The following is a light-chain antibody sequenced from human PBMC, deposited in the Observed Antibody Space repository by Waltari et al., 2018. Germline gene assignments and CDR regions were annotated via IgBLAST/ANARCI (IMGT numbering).Light chain of an antibody. CDR3: QHYVNLPVT. V-gene: IGKV3-20*01. CDR2: AAS. Sequence: EIVLTQSPGTLSLSPGERATLSCRARQSVSRALALYQQKPGQAPRLLIYAASTRATGVPDRFSGSGSGTDFSLTISRLDPEDFAVYYCQHYVNLPVTFGQGTKVEI. J-gene: IGKJ1*01. CDR1: QSVSRA.